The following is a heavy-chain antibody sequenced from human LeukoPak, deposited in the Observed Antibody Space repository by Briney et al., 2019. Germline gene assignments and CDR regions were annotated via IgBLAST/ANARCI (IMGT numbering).Heavy chain of an antibody. D-gene: IGHD2-2*01. J-gene: IGHJ4*02. CDR1: GFTFGLAS. CDR2: IRDSGTTI. V-gene: IGHV3-48*01. CDR3: ARDSRSHCGTAACYGPYFDY. Sequence: PGGSLRLSCTASGFTFGLASMNWVRQAPGKGLEWVSYIRDSGTTIYYADSVKGRFTISRDNAKNSLYLQMNSLTAEDTAVYFCARDSRSHCGTAACYGPYFDYLGQGILVTVSS.